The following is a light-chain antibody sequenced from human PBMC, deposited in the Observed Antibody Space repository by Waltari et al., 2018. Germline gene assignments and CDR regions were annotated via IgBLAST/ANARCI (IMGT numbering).Light chain of an antibody. V-gene: IGKV1-9*01. CDR3: QQLNSYPWT. J-gene: IGKJ1*01. CDR2: AAS. CDR1: QGISSY. Sequence: DIQLTQSPSFLSASLGDRATITCRASQGISSYLAWFHQKPGQAPTLLIYAASTLQSGVPSRFSGSGSGTEFTLTISSLQPEDFATYYCQQLNSYPWTFGQGTKVEIK.